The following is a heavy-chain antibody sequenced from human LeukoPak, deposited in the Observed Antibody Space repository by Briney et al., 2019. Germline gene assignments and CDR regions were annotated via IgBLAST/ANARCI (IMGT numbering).Heavy chain of an antibody. D-gene: IGHD3-3*01. Sequence: SETLSLTCAVYGGSFSGYYWSRIRQTPGKGLEWIGEINHSGSTNYNPSLKSRVTISVDTSKNQFSLKLSSVTAADTAVYYCARFTIFGVVTKRYNWFDPWGQGTLVTVSS. J-gene: IGHJ5*02. CDR2: INHSGST. CDR1: GGSFSGYY. CDR3: ARFTIFGVVTKRYNWFDP. V-gene: IGHV4-34*01.